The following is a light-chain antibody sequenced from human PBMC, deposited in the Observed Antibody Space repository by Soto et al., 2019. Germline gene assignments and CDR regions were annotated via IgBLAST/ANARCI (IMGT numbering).Light chain of an antibody. Sequence: QSALTQPASVSGSPGQSITISCTGTSSDVGGYNYVSWYQQHPGKVPKLMIYDVSSRPSGVSNRFSGSKSGNTASLTISGLQAEDEADYYCSSYTSGSTLLVFGGGTKVTVL. CDR2: DVS. V-gene: IGLV2-14*03. J-gene: IGLJ2*01. CDR1: SSDVGGYNY. CDR3: SSYTSGSTLLV.